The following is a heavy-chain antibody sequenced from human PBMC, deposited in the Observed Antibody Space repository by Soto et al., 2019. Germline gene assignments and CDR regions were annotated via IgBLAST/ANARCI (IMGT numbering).Heavy chain of an antibody. J-gene: IGHJ4*02. Sequence: EVQLVESGGGLVKPGGSLRLSCVPSGFTFTRYSMNWVRQAPGKGLEWVSSISSTTNYIYYADSMNGRFTVSRDNTKNSVYLEMNSLSAEDTALYYCARESEDLTSNFDYWGQGTLVTVSS. V-gene: IGHV3-21*01. CDR2: ISSTTNYI. CDR1: GFTFTRYS. CDR3: ARESEDLTSNFDY.